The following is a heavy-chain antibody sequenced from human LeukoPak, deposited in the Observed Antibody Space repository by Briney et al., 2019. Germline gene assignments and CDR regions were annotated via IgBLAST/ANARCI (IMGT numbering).Heavy chain of an antibody. J-gene: IGHJ4*02. D-gene: IGHD3-3*01. CDR2: IPYDGSNK. CDR3: ARGRGDFWSASAY. CDR1: GFTFSSYG. V-gene: IGHV3-30*03. Sequence: PGGSLRLSCAASGFTFSSYGMHWVRQAPGKGLEWVAVIPYDGSNKYYADSVKGRFTISRDNSKNTLYLQMSSLRAEDTAVYYCARGRGDFWSASAYWGQGTLVAVSS.